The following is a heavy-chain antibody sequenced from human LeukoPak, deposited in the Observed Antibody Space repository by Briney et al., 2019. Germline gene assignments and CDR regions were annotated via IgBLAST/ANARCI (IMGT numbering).Heavy chain of an antibody. CDR3: ARVSTNYYGSGKGYYYGMDV. CDR1: GGSISSYY. V-gene: IGHV4-59*12. CDR2: IYYSGST. J-gene: IGHJ6*02. D-gene: IGHD3-10*01. Sequence: PSETLSLTCTVSGGSISSYYWSWIRQPPGKGLEWIGYIYYSGSTNYNPSLKSRVTMSVDTSKSQFSLKLSSVTAADTAVYYCARVSTNYYGSGKGYYYGMDVWGQETTVTVSS.